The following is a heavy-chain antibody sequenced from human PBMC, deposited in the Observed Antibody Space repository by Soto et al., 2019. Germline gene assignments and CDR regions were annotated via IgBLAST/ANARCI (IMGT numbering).Heavy chain of an antibody. J-gene: IGHJ4*02. D-gene: IGHD1-1*01. Sequence: AGQSLRPACPASRFSLSRFEINGVRQAQGEWLEWDSSISHSGGATSYPDSVSGRFTISRDNAKNSLFLQMNSQRAEDTAGYYCARESGTLPDFWGQGTLVTFSS. CDR3: ARESGTLPDF. CDR2: ISHSGGAT. CDR1: RFSLSRFE. V-gene: IGHV3-48*03.